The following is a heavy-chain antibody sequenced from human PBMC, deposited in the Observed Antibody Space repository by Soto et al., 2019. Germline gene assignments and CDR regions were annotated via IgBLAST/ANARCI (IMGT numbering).Heavy chain of an antibody. Sequence: GESLKISCEASGYSFNVYWIAWVRQTPGKGLEWMGIIYPDDSDIIYSPSFQGQVAISADKSITTAYLRWSSLKASDTAIYYCARHLPTTVTTLYYYYGMDVWGQGTTVTVSS. CDR1: GYSFNVYW. V-gene: IGHV5-51*01. D-gene: IGHD4-4*01. J-gene: IGHJ6*02. CDR3: ARHLPTTVTTLYYYYGMDV. CDR2: IYPDDSDI.